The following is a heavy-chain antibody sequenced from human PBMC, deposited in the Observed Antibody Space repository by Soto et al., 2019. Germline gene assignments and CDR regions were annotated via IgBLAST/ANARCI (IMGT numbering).Heavy chain of an antibody. CDR2: ISGSGGT. J-gene: IGHJ6*03. D-gene: IGHD4-4*01. CDR3: AKLGSNYNFYYYYMDV. V-gene: IGHV3-23*01. Sequence: EVQLLESGGGLVQPGGSLRLSCAASGFTFSNYAMSWVRQAPGKGLEWVSGISGSGGTYYADSVKGRFTMSRDNSKNTLYMQMHILRAEDAAVYYCAKLGSNYNFYYYYMDVWGKGTTVTVSS. CDR1: GFTFSNYA.